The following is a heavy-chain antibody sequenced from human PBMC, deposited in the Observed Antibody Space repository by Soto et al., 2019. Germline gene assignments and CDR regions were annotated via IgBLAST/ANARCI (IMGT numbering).Heavy chain of an antibody. CDR3: ARGKGYCTNGVCPYYYYYGMYV. J-gene: IGHJ6*02. D-gene: IGHD2-8*01. CDR1: GYSFTSYW. CDR2: IYPGDSDT. Sequence: GESLKISCKGSGYSFTSYWIGWVRQMPGKGLEWMGIIYPGDSDTRYSPSFQGQVTISADKSISTAYLQWSSLKASDTAMYYCARGKGYCTNGVCPYYYYYGMYVWGRGTTVTVSS. V-gene: IGHV5-51*01.